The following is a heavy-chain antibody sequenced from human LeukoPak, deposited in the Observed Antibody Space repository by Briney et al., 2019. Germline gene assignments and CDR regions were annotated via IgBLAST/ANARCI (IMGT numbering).Heavy chain of an antibody. CDR1: GFTFSSYA. J-gene: IGHJ4*02. Sequence: PGRSLRLSCAASGFTFSSYAMSWVRQAPGKGLEWVSAISGSGGSTYYADSVKGRFTISRDNSKNTLYLQMNSLRAEDTAVYYCANDATDFWSGYQTPIWGQGTLVTVSS. D-gene: IGHD3-3*01. CDR2: ISGSGGST. V-gene: IGHV3-23*01. CDR3: ANDATDFWSGYQTPI.